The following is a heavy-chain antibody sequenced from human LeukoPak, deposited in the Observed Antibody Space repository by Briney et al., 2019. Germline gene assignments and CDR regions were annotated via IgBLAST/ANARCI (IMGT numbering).Heavy chain of an antibody. J-gene: IGHJ3*02. V-gene: IGHV1-69*05. CDR1: GGTFSSYA. D-gene: IGHD2-2*01. Sequence: SVKVSWKACGGTFSSYAISWVRQAPGQGLEWMGGIIPIFGTANYAQKFQGRVTITTDESTSTAYMELSSLRSEDTAVYYCARGDHIVVVPAAIALDAFDIWGQGTMVTVSS. CDR2: IIPIFGTA. CDR3: ARGDHIVVVPAAIALDAFDI.